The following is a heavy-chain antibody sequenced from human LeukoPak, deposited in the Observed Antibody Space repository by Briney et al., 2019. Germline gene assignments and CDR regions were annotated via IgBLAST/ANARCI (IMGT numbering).Heavy chain of an antibody. Sequence: PGGSLRLSCAASGFTFSSYAMTWVRQAPGKGLEWVSTIGGSGGDTFCADSVKGRFTISRDNSNNTLYLRMDSLRAEDTAVYYCAKARASWYRDFDYWGQGTLVTVSS. CDR2: IGGSGGDT. D-gene: IGHD6-13*01. J-gene: IGHJ4*02. V-gene: IGHV3-23*01. CDR1: GFTFSSYA. CDR3: AKARASWYRDFDY.